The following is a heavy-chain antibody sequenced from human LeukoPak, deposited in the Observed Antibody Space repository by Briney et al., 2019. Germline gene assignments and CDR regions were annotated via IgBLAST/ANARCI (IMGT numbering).Heavy chain of an antibody. J-gene: IGHJ4*02. CDR2: IIPIFGTA. CDR3: ARRGYYGDYGEDYFDY. D-gene: IGHD4-17*01. V-gene: IGHV1-69*01. Sequence: SVKLSFTASGGTFSSDAISWVRQAPGQGLEWMGGIIPIFGTANYAQKFQGRVTITADESTSTAYMELSSLRSEDTAVYYCARRGYYGDYGEDYFDYWGQGTLVTVSS. CDR1: GGTFSSDA.